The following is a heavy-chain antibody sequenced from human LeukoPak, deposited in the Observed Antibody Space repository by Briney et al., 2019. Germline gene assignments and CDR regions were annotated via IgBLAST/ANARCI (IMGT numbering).Heavy chain of an antibody. V-gene: IGHV3-7*01. CDR3: ARLLCYDSSGYNY. Sequence: TGGSLRLSCAASGFTFSSYWMSWVRQAPGKGLEWVANMKQDGSEKYYVDSVKGRFTISRDNAKNSLYLQMNGLRAEDTAVYYCARLLCYDSSGYNYWGQGTLVTVSS. CDR1: GFTFSSYW. D-gene: IGHD3-22*01. CDR2: MKQDGSEK. J-gene: IGHJ4*02.